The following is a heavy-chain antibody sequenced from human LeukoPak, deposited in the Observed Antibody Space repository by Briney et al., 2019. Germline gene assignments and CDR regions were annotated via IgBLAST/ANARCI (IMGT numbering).Heavy chain of an antibody. V-gene: IGHV4-39*01. Sequence: PSETLSLTCTVSGGSISGSSYYWGWIRQPPGKGLEWIGNVYYSGTTYYSPSLKSRVTISVDTSKNQFSLKLSSVTAADTAIYYCARVERGYSYGSNLRGPLDYWGQGTLVTVSS. J-gene: IGHJ4*02. D-gene: IGHD5-18*01. CDR3: ARVERGYSYGSNLRGPLDY. CDR2: VYYSGTT. CDR1: GGSISGSSYY.